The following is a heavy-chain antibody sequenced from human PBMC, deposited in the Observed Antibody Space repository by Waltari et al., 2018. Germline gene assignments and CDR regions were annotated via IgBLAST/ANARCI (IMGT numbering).Heavy chain of an antibody. CDR2: SYFRSKWSD. Sequence: HVLLQQSGPGLVRPSQTLSLTCSISGDSVSSYSAAWNWVRQSPSRGLEWLGRSYFRSKWSDDYAVSVRGRITINPDTSKNQFSLHLNSVTPEDTAVYYCARGVVANTYYFDYWGQGILVTVSS. D-gene: IGHD2-15*01. CDR3: ARGVVANTYYFDY. J-gene: IGHJ4*02. V-gene: IGHV6-1*01. CDR1: GDSVSSYSAA.